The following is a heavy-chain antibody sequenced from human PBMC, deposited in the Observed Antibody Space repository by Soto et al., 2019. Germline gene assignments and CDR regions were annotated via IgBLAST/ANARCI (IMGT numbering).Heavy chain of an antibody. J-gene: IGHJ6*02. CDR1: GFTFSSYA. CDR2: ISGSGGST. CDR3: AKDQAGGYCTNGVCYAAYYYYGMDV. Sequence: GGSLRLSCAASGFTFSSYAMSWVRQAPGKGLEWVSAISGSGGSTYYADSVKGRFTISRDNSKNTLYLQMNSLRAEDTAVYYCAKDQAGGYCTNGVCYAAYYYYGMDVWGQGTTVTVSS. D-gene: IGHD2-8*01. V-gene: IGHV3-23*01.